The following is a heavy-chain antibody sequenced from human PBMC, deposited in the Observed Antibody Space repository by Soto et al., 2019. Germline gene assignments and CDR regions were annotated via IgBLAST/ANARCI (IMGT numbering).Heavy chain of an antibody. CDR2: INHSGST. CDR3: ASLWFGGYDAFDI. CDR1: GGSFSGYY. Sequence: QVQLQQWGAGLLKPSETLSLTCAVYGGSFSGYYWSWIRQPPGKGLEWIGEINHSGSTNYNPSLKSRVTISVDTSKNQFSLKLSSVTAADTAVYYCASLWFGGYDAFDIWGQGTMVTVSS. D-gene: IGHD3-10*01. V-gene: IGHV4-34*01. J-gene: IGHJ3*02.